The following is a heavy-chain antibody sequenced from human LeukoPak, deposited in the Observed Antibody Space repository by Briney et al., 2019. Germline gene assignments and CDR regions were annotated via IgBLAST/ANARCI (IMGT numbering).Heavy chain of an antibody. CDR1: GFTFSSYS. V-gene: IGHV3-21*01. D-gene: IGHD2-8*01. CDR2: ISSSSSYI. J-gene: IGHJ4*02. Sequence: GGSLRLSCAASGFTFSSYSMNWVRQAPGKGLEWVSSISSSSSYIYYADSVKGRFTISRDNAKNSLYLQMNSLRAEDTAVYYCARAKMEVTVDYWGQGTLVTVSS. CDR3: ARAKMEVTVDY.